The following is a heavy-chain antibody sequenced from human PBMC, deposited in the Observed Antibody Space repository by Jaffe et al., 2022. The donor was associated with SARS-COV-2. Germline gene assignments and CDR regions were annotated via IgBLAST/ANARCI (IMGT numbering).Heavy chain of an antibody. CDR3: AKDYYASGTYLGHFDY. CDR2: ISTSGYNT. D-gene: IGHD3-10*01. V-gene: IGHV3-23*04. J-gene: IGHJ4*02. Sequence: EVHLVESGGGLVQPGESLRLSCAASGFTFITYAMSWVRQAPGEGLEWVSSISTSGYNTYYADSVKGRFTISRDNYKNTLSLQMNSLRAEDTAVYYCAKDYYASGTYLGHFDYWGQGTLVTVSS. CDR1: GFTFITYA.